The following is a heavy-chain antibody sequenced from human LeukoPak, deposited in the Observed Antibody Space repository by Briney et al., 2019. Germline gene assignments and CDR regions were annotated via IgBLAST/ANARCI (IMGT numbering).Heavy chain of an antibody. CDR3: ARESGRVIRRAFDS. CDR1: GYTFTNYY. Sequence: ASVKVSCKASGYTFTNYYMHWVRQAPGQGLEWMGIINPSGGSTSYAQKFQGRVTMTRDTSTVTVYMELSRLSSEDTTLYYDARESGRVIRRAFDSWGQGPIVTVSS. V-gene: IGHV1-46*01. CDR2: INPSGGST. J-gene: IGHJ3*02. D-gene: IGHD2-21*01.